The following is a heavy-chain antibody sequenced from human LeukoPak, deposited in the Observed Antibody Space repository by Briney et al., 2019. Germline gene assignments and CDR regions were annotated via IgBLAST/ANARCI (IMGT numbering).Heavy chain of an antibody. CDR2: IYTSGST. D-gene: IGHD3-22*01. CDR1: DSSISSYY. Sequence: SETLSLTCTVPDSSISSYYWSWIRQPAGKGLEWIGRIYTSGSTNYNPSLTRRVTMSVDTSKRRFSLKLISVTAADTAVYYCARASYDSSGYYYLDYWGQGTRVIVSS. CDR3: ARASYDSSGYYYLDY. V-gene: IGHV4-4*07. J-gene: IGHJ4*02.